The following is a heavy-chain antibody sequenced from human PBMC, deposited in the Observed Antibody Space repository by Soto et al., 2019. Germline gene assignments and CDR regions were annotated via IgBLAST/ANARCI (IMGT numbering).Heavy chain of an antibody. Sequence: GESLKISCKTSGYRFTGHWIGGGRQLSGKGLEWMGVIYPGDSDIRYSPSFQGQVTISADRSISTAYLQWSSLKASDTAGYYCPISPSCSGDTCSRSLDNWGQGTLVTVSS. D-gene: IGHD2-15*01. J-gene: IGHJ4*02. V-gene: IGHV5-51*01. CDR2: IYPGDSDI. CDR1: GYRFTGHW. CDR3: PISPSCSGDTCSRSLDN.